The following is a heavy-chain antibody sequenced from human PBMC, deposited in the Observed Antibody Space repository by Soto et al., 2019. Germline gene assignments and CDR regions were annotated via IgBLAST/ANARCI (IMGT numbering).Heavy chain of an antibody. CDR2: ISGSGGST. CDR1: GFTFSSYA. Sequence: GGSLRLSCAASGFTFSSYAMSWVRQAPGKGLEWVSAISGSGGSTYYADSVKGRFTISRDNSKNTLYLQMNSLRAEDTAVYYCAKSRITIFGVVIIPAFDYWGQGTLVTVSS. D-gene: IGHD3-3*01. J-gene: IGHJ4*02. CDR3: AKSRITIFGVVIIPAFDY. V-gene: IGHV3-23*01.